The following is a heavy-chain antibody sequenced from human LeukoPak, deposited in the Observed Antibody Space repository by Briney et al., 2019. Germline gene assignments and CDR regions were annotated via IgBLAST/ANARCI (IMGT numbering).Heavy chain of an antibody. J-gene: IGHJ5*02. CDR3: ARHEYSGSYYGLSWFDP. CDR1: AGSISSSGYY. Sequence: SETLSLICTVSAGSISSSGYYWGWIRQPPGKGLEWIASIYYSGSTYYNPSLKSRVTISVDTSKNQLTLKLSSLTAADTAVYYCARHEYSGSYYGLSWFDPWGQGTLVTVSS. CDR2: IYYSGST. V-gene: IGHV4-39*01. D-gene: IGHD1-26*01.